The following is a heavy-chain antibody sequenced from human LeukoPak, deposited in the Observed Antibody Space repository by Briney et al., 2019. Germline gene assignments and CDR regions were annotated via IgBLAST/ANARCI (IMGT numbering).Heavy chain of an antibody. V-gene: IGHV4-34*01. Sequence: SETLSLTCAVYGGSFSGYYLSWIRQPPGKGLEWIGEINHSGSTNYNPSLKSRVTISVDTSKNQFSLKLSSVTAADTAVYYCAIENYYGSGSLPAFYWGQGTLVTVSS. D-gene: IGHD3-10*01. CDR2: INHSGST. CDR1: GGSFSGYY. CDR3: AIENYYGSGSLPAFY. J-gene: IGHJ4*02.